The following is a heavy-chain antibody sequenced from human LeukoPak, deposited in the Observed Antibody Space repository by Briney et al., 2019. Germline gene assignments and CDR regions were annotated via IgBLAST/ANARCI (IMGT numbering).Heavy chain of an antibody. D-gene: IGHD3-10*01. CDR2: ISGSSTYI. CDR1: GFTFSNYA. V-gene: IGHV3-21*01. CDR3: AREDSGGNWFDP. Sequence: GGSLRLSCAASGFTFSNYAMSWVRQAPGKGLEWVSSISGSSTYIYYADSMKGRFTISRDNAKNSLYLQMNSLRAEDTAVYYCAREDSGGNWFDPWGQGTLVTVSS. J-gene: IGHJ5*02.